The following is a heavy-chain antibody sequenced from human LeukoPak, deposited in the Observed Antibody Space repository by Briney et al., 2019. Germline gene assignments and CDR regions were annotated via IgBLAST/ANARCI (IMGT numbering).Heavy chain of an antibody. V-gene: IGHV1-69*05. CDR3: ARSELLWFGGVKSGFDY. CDR1: GGTFSSYA. J-gene: IGHJ4*02. Sequence: SVKVSCTASGGTFSSYAVSWVRQAPGQGLEWMGGIIPIFGTANYAQKFQGRVTITTDESTSTAYMELSSLRSEDTAVYYCARSELLWFGGVKSGFDYWGQGTLVTVSS. CDR2: IIPIFGTA. D-gene: IGHD3-10*01.